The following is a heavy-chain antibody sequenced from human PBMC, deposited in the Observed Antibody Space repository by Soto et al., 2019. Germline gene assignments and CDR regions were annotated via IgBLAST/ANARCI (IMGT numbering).Heavy chain of an antibody. V-gene: IGHV3-15*01. CDR3: TTDAYYDFWSGYYELRFDP. CDR1: GFTFSNAW. Sequence: GSLRLSCAASGFTFSNAWMSWVRQAPGKGLEWVGRIKSKTDGGTTDYAAPVKGRFTISRDDSKNTLYLQMNSLKTEDTAVYYCTTDAYYDFWSGYYELRFDPWGQGTLVTVSS. D-gene: IGHD3-3*01. CDR2: IKSKTDGGTT. J-gene: IGHJ5*02.